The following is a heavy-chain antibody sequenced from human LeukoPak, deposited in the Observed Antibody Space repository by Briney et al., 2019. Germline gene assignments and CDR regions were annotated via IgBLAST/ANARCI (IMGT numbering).Heavy chain of an antibody. CDR3: ARTPGPTYYDFWSGYSDNYYYMDV. Sequence: PGGPRSLSWEAPGLPSVGKPITWVRQAPGKGRGWIPYLGGSGSTINYADSVKGRFTISRDNAKNSLYLQMNSLRAEDTAVYYCARTPGPTYYDFWSGYSDNYYYMDVWGKGTTVTVSS. CDR1: GLPSVGKP. D-gene: IGHD3-3*01. V-gene: IGHV3-48*01. CDR2: LGGSGSTI. J-gene: IGHJ6*03.